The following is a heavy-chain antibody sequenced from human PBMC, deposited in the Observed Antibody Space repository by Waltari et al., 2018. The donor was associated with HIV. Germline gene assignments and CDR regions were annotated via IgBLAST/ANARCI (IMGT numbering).Heavy chain of an antibody. CDR2: ISGYNGNT. V-gene: IGHV1-18*01. CDR1: GYTFSAYT. CDR3: ARGVSIVRGVMIRGHMDV. J-gene: IGHJ6*02. Sequence: VQLVQSGAEMRKPGASVKVSCRASGYTFSAYTISWVRQAPGQGLEWMGWISGYNGNTNYAQKFQGRVNMTTDTSTSTAHMELRSLRSDDTAVYYCARGVSIVRGVMIRGHMDVWGQGTTVTVYS. D-gene: IGHD3-10*01.